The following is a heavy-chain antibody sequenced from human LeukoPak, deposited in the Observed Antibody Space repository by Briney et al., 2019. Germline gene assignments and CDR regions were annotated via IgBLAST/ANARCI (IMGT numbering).Heavy chain of an antibody. CDR3: VAEVDY. CDR1: GFTFDDYA. J-gene: IGHJ4*02. Sequence: GRSLRLSCAASGFTFDDYAMHWVRQAPGKGLEWVSGISRNSGGIGYADSVKGRFTISRDNAKNSLYLQMNSLRAEDTALYYCVAEVDYWGQGTLVTVSS. V-gene: IGHV3-9*01. CDR2: ISRNSGGI. D-gene: IGHD2-15*01.